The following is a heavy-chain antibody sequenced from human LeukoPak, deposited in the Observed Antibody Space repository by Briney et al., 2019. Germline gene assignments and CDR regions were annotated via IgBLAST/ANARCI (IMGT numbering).Heavy chain of an antibody. CDR2: ISGSGGST. CDR1: GFTFGSYA. CDR3: AKDLDIVATITGN. D-gene: IGHD5-12*01. V-gene: IGHV3-23*01. J-gene: IGHJ4*02. Sequence: AGGSLRLSCAASGFTFGSYAMSWVRQAPGKGLEWVSAISGSGGSTYYADSVKGRFTISRDNSKNTLYLQMNSLRAEDTAVYYCAKDLDIVATITGNWGQGTLVTVSS.